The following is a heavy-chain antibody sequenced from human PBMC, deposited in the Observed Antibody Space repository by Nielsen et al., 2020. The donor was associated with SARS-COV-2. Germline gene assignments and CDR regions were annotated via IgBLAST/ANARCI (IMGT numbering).Heavy chain of an antibody. CDR2: IRYGGSNE. Sequence: GESLKISCAASGFTFSYYGMHWVRQAPGKGLEWVAFIRYGGSNEYYADSVKGRFTISRDNSKNTLYLQMNSLRAEDTAVYYCAKDFGGADPSQTYWGQGTLVTVSS. J-gene: IGHJ4*02. D-gene: IGHD3-16*01. CDR3: AKDFGGADPSQTY. CDR1: GFTFSYYG. V-gene: IGHV3-30*02.